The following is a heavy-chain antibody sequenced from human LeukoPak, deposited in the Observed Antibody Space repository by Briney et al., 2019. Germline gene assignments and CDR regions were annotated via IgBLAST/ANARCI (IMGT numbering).Heavy chain of an antibody. D-gene: IGHD6-6*01. Sequence: SQTLSLTCAISGDSVATNCAAWNWIRQSPSRGLEWLGRTYYRSKGYNDLAVSVKSRIDINPDTSKNKFSMQLTSVTPEDTAVYYCARVSSSWSPSLSVTHYFDSWGQGALVTVSS. V-gene: IGHV6-1*01. CDR2: TYYRSKGYN. CDR3: ARVSSSWSPSLSVTHYFDS. CDR1: GDSVATNCAA. J-gene: IGHJ4*02.